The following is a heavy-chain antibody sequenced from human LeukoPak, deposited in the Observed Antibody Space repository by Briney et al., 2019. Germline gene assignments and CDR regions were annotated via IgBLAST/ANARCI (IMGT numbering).Heavy chain of an antibody. CDR1: GFTFSSYG. J-gene: IGHJ4*02. CDR3: AKERPRMFPTVAGAWVDY. CDR2: ISGSGGST. Sequence: PGGSLRLSCAASGFTFSSYGMSWVRQAPGKGLEWVSAISGSGGSTYYADSVKGRFTISRDNSKNTLYLQMNSLRAEDTAVCYCAKERPRMFPTVAGAWVDYWGQGTLVTVSS. D-gene: IGHD6-19*01. V-gene: IGHV3-23*01.